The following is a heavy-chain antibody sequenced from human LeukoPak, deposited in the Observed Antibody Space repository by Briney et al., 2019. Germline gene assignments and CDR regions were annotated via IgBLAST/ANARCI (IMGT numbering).Heavy chain of an antibody. CDR2: INHSGST. V-gene: IGHV4-34*01. Sequence: SETLSLTCAVYGGSFSGYYWNWIRQPPGKGLEWIGEINHSGSTNYNPSLKSRVTISVDTSKNQFSLKLSSVTAADTAVYYCASRRPVRGAFVIWGQGTMVTVSS. CDR3: ASRRPVRGAFVI. J-gene: IGHJ3*02. CDR1: GGSFSGYY.